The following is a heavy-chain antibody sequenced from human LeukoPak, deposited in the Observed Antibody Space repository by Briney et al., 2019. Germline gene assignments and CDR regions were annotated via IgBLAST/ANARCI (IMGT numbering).Heavy chain of an antibody. CDR1: GGTFSSYA. Sequence: VASVKVSCKASGGTFSSYAISWVRQAPGQGLEWMGGIIPIFGTANYAQKFQGRVTITTDESTSTAYMELSSPRSEDTAVYYCARAPKYCSGGSCYAVYYFDYWGQGTLVTVSS. J-gene: IGHJ4*02. CDR3: ARAPKYCSGGSCYAVYYFDY. V-gene: IGHV1-69*05. CDR2: IIPIFGTA. D-gene: IGHD2-15*01.